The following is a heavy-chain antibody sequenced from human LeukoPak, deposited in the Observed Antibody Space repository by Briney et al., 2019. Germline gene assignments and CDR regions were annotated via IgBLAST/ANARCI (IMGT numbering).Heavy chain of an antibody. CDR1: EFTSISYE. Sequence: GGSLRLSCAASEFTSISYEMNWVGRPPGRGLEGVANLRPDGSVIHYVESVKGRFTISRDSAKNSLYLQMNSLRVEDTAVYYCARDDTHSDTSGSFYDAFDTWGQGTMVTVSS. D-gene: IGHD3-22*01. V-gene: IGHV3-7*01. CDR2: LRPDGSVI. J-gene: IGHJ3*02. CDR3: ARDDTHSDTSGSFYDAFDT.